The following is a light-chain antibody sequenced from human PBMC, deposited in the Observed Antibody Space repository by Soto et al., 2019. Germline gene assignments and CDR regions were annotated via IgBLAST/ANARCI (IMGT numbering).Light chain of an antibody. Sequence: DFVMTQAPDSLAVSLGERATINCKSSQSVLYNSNNKNHLGWFQQKPGHPPKLLIYGASFRPSGVPDRFSGSGSGTDFTLTISSLQAEDVAVYYCQKYNSAPTFGGGTKVEIK. CDR3: QKYNSAPT. V-gene: IGKV4-1*01. J-gene: IGKJ4*01. CDR1: QSVLYNSNNKNH. CDR2: GAS.